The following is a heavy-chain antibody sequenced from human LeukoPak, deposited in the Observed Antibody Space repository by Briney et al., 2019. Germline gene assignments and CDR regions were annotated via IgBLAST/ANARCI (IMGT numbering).Heavy chain of an antibody. J-gene: IGHJ4*02. CDR1: GFTFDDYA. D-gene: IGHD6-19*01. CDR3: AKGFSGSHVGLFDY. Sequence: GGSLRLSCAASGFTFDDYAMHWVRQAPGKGLEWVSGISWNSGSIGYADSVKGRFTISRDNAKNSLYLQMNSLRAEDMALYYCAKGFSGSHVGLFDYWGQGTLVTVSS. V-gene: IGHV3-9*03. CDR2: ISWNSGSI.